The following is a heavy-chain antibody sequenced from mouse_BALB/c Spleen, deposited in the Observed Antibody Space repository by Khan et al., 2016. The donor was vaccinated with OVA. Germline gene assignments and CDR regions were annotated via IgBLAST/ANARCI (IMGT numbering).Heavy chain of an antibody. CDR2: ISSGGSYT. CDR3: DRQSGYYGSKSYFDY. J-gene: IGHJ2*01. V-gene: IGHV5-6*01. D-gene: IGHD1-1*01. Sequence: EVELVESGGDLVKPGGSLKLSCAASGFTFSDYGMSWVRQTPDKRLEWVAIISSGGSYTYYLDRVKGRFTISRDNAKNTLYLQMSSLKSEDTAMYSCDRQSGYYGSKSYFDYWGQGSTLTVSS. CDR1: GFTFSDYG.